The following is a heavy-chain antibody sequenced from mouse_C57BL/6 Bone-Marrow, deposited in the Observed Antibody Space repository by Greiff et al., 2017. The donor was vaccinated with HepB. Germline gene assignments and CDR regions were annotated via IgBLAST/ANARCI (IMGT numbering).Heavy chain of an antibody. V-gene: IGHV1-15*01. CDR2: IDPETGGT. Sequence: QVQLQQSGAELVRPGASVTLSCKASGYTFTDYEMHWVKQSPVHGLEWIRAIDPETGGTAYNQKFKGKAILTADKSSSTAYMELRSLTSEDSAVYYCTRSFDGYYGGYWGQGTTLTVSS. J-gene: IGHJ2*01. CDR3: TRSFDGYYGGY. CDR1: GYTFTDYE. D-gene: IGHD2-3*01.